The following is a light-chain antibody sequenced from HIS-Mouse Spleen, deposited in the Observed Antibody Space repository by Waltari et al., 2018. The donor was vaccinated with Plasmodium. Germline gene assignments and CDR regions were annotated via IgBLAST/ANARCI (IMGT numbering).Light chain of an antibody. CDR2: EGS. CDR3: CSYAGSSTFV. Sequence: QSALTQPASVSGSPGQSITISCTGTSSAVGSYNLVSWSQQHPGKAPKLMIYEGSKRPSGVSNRFSGSKSGNTASLTISGLQAEDEADYYCCSYAGSSTFVFGGGTKLTVL. CDR1: SSAVGSYNL. J-gene: IGLJ3*02. V-gene: IGLV2-23*03.